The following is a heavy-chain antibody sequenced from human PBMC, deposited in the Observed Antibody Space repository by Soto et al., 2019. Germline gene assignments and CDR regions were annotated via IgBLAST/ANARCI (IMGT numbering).Heavy chain of an antibody. CDR2: IIPIFGTA. V-gene: IGHV1-69*06. Sequence: SVKVSCKASGGTFSSYAISWVRQAPGQGLEWMGGIIPIFGTANYAQKFQGRVTITADKSTSTAYMELSSLRSEDTAVYYCARSAGTAIYYYYGMGVWRQGTTVTVSS. CDR1: GGTFSSYA. CDR3: ARSAGTAIYYYYGMGV. D-gene: IGHD5-18*01. J-gene: IGHJ6*02.